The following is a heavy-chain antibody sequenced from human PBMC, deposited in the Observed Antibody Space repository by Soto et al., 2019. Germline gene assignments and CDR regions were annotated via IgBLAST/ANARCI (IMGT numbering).Heavy chain of an antibody. J-gene: IGHJ6*02. Sequence: QVQLVESGGGVVQPGRSLRLSCAASGFTFSSYGMHWVRQAPGKGLEWVAVISYDGSNKYYADSVKGRFTISRDNSKNTLYLQMNGLRAEDTAVYYCAKRAVAGYYYYGMDVWGQGTTVTVSS. CDR1: GFTFSSYG. D-gene: IGHD2-15*01. CDR2: ISYDGSNK. V-gene: IGHV3-30*18. CDR3: AKRAVAGYYYYGMDV.